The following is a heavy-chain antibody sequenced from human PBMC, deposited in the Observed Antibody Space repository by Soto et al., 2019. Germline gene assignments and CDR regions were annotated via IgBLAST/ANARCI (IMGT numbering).Heavy chain of an antibody. CDR2: IHHSGST. CDR3: VRGNLPTFDS. V-gene: IGHV4-4*02. Sequence: PSETLSLTCAVSSDSITNNNWWSWVRQPPGKGLEWIGEIHHSGSTNYNPSLKSRVTMSVDKSRNHLSLMLTAVTAADTAVYFCVRGNLPTFDSWGQGTLVTVSS. CDR1: SDSITNNNW. J-gene: IGHJ5*01.